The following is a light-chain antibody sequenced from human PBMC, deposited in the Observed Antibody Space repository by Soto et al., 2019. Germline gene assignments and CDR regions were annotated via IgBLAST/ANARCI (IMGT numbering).Light chain of an antibody. CDR2: EVS. CDR1: QSLLHSDGKAY. J-gene: IGKJ2*01. V-gene: IGKV2D-29*01. CDR3: KKSIRLPYI. Sequence: DIVMTQTPLSLSVTPGQPASISCKSSQSLLHSDGKAYLYWYLQKPGQPPQLLIYEVSNRFSGVQDRCGGGGSGKNSKLKNSGGGVEGVGVYYGKKSIRLPYIFGQGPKLEIK.